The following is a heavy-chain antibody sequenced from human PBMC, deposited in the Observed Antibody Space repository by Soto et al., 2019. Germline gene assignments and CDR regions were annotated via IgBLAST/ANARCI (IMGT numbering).Heavy chain of an antibody. CDR1: GFTFNNYA. V-gene: IGHV3-9*01. J-gene: IGHJ4*02. CDR3: AKDHDEDFGYDLDYFNY. Sequence: EVPLVESGGDLVQPGRSLRLSCSASGFTFNNYAMHWVRQAPGKGLEWVSGISWEGGSIGYADSVKGRFTISRDNAXNXXYLEMNSLRSEDTALYYCAKDHDEDFGYDLDYFNYWGQGTLVTVSS. D-gene: IGHD5-12*01. CDR2: ISWEGGSI.